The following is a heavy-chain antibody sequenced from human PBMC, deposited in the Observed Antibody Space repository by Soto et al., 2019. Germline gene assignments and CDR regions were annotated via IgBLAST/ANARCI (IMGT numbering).Heavy chain of an antibody. CDR1: GFSFSSYS. CDR3: XRXGMVVHFDY. Sequence: EVQLVESGGGLVKPGGSLRLSCSASGFSFSSYSMNWVRQAPGKGLEWVSSISSTSNYIYYADSVKGRFTISRDNARXSXYLQMNSLXAXXXXXXXXXRXGMVVHFDYWGQGTLVTVSS. CDR2: ISSTSNYI. V-gene: IGHV3-21*01. D-gene: IGHD2-15*01. J-gene: IGHJ4*02.